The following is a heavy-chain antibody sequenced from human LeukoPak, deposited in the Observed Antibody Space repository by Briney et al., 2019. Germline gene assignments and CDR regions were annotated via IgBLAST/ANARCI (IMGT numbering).Heavy chain of an antibody. CDR2: ISAYNGNT. CDR3: ARPQPDYGDYPPFLDMDV. Sequence: ASVKVSCKASGYTFTSYGISWVRQAPGQGLEWMGWISAYNGNTNYAQKLQGRVTMTTDTSTSTAYMELRSLRSDDTAVYYCARPQPDYGDYPPFLDMDVWGKGTTVTVSS. J-gene: IGHJ6*03. D-gene: IGHD4-17*01. V-gene: IGHV1-18*01. CDR1: GYTFTSYG.